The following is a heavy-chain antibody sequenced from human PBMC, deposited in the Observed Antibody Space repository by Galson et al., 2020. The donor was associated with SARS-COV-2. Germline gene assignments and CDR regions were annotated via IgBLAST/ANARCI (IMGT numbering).Heavy chain of an antibody. Sequence: SQTLSLTCTVSGGSISSYYWSWIRQPPGKGLEWIGYIYYSGSTNSNPSLKSRVTISVDTSKNQFSLKLSSVTAADTAGYYCARVSCSSTSCYQLDPWGQGTLVTVSS. CDR1: GGSISSYY. V-gene: IGHV4-59*01. CDR3: ARVSCSSTSCYQLDP. J-gene: IGHJ5*02. D-gene: IGHD2-2*01. CDR2: IYYSGST.